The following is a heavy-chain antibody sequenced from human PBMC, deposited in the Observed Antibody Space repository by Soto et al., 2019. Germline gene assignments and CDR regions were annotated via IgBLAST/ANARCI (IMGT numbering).Heavy chain of an antibody. CDR3: ARRSSGWYFDY. V-gene: IGHV3-23*01. J-gene: IGHJ4*02. CDR1: RFTFSSYA. Sequence: EVQLLESGGGLVQPGGSLRLSCAASRFTFSSYAMNWVRQAPGKGLEWVSVISGSGGSTYYADSVTGRFTISRDNSKNTLYLQMNSLRAEDTAVYYCARRSSGWYFDYWGQGTLVTVSS. CDR2: ISGSGGST. D-gene: IGHD6-19*01.